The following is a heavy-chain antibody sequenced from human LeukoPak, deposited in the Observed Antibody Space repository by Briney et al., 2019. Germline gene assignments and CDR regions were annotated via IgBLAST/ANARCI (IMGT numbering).Heavy chain of an antibody. CDR2: IYYSGST. Sequence: PSETLSLTCTVSGGSISSGGYYWSWIRQHPGKDLEWIGYIYYSGSTYYNPSLKSRVTISVDTSKNQFSLKLSSVTAADTAVYYCARDPEGGIGRYYYGMDVWGQGTTVTVSS. J-gene: IGHJ6*02. V-gene: IGHV4-31*03. CDR3: ARDPEGGIGRYYYGMDV. CDR1: GGSISSGGYY. D-gene: IGHD1-14*01.